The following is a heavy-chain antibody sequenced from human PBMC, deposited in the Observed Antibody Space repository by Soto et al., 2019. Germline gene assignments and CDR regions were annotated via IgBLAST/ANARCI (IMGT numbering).Heavy chain of an antibody. CDR2: LYAEGST. V-gene: IGHV3-53*01. J-gene: IGHJ6*02. D-gene: IGHD1-26*01. CDR1: GLTVSQNY. CDR3: VRPRPSGENYGMDV. Sequence: VQLVESGGGLIQPGGSLRLSWVASGLTVSQNYMAWVRQAPEMGPQWVSVLYAEGSTYYTESVKGRFNISRDPSKNTLFLQMDGLRAEDTAVYYCVRPRPSGENYGMDVWGQGNTVTVSS.